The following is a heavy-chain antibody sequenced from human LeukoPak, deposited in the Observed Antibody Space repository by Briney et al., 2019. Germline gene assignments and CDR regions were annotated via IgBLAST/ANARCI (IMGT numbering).Heavy chain of an antibody. CDR3: ARAEKNSIFGVVIITPFDY. CDR1: GYTFTGYY. J-gene: IGHJ4*02. Sequence: ASVKVSCKASGYTFTGYYMHWVRQAPGQGLEWMGWISAYNGNTNYAQKLQGRVTMTTDTSTSTAYMELRSLRSDDTAVYYCARAEKNSIFGVVIITPFDYWGQGTLVTVSS. D-gene: IGHD3-3*01. CDR2: ISAYNGNT. V-gene: IGHV1-18*04.